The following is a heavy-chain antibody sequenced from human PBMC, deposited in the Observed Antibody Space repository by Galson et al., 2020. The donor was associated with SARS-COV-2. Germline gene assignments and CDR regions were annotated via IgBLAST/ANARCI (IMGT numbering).Heavy chain of an antibody. V-gene: IGHV1-18*01. CDR1: GYTFTSYG. Sequence: ASVKVSCKASGYTFTSYGISWVRQAPGQGLEWMGWISAYNGNTNYAQKLQGRVTMTTDTSTSTAYMELRSLRSDDTAVYYCARDHITMVRGVEDYWGQGTLVTVSS. J-gene: IGHJ4*02. CDR3: ARDHITMVRGVEDY. CDR2: ISAYNGNT. D-gene: IGHD3-10*01.